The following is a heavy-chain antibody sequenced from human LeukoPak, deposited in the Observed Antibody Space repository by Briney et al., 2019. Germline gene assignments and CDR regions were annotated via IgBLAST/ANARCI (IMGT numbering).Heavy chain of an antibody. CDR3: ARVGSSWNAFDI. J-gene: IGHJ3*02. CDR2: IKHDGSEK. D-gene: IGHD6-13*01. Sequence: PGGSLRLSCAASGLTFRPYWMTWVRQAPGKGLEWVANIKHDGSEKVYVDSVKGRFTISRDSSKNTLYLQMNSLRAEDTAVYYCARVGSSWNAFDIWGQGTMVTVSS. V-gene: IGHV3-7*01. CDR1: GLTFRPYW.